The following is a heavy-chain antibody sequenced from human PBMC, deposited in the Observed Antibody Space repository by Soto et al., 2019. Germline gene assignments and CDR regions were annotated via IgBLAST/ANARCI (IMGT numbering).Heavy chain of an antibody. V-gene: IGHV4-59*08. Sequence: QVQLQESGPGLVKPSETLSLTCTVSGGSIRSYYWSWIRQPPGKGLEWIGYIYYSGSTNYNPSLQSRVTISVDTSKNQFSLKLSSVTAADTAVYYCARRYSSGMDYWGQGTLVTVSS. D-gene: IGHD6-19*01. J-gene: IGHJ4*02. CDR1: GGSIRSYY. CDR2: IYYSGST. CDR3: ARRYSSGMDY.